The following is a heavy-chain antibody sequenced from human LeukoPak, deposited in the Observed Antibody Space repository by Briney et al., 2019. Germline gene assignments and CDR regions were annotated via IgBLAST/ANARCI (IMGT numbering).Heavy chain of an antibody. CDR3: AKDWGSSDWYNYFDP. D-gene: IGHD6-19*01. CDR2: ISHDGGAK. Sequence: PGGSLRLSCAVSGFTIRIYGMHWVRQAPGKGLGWVAMISHDGGAKYYGDSVKGRFTISRDDSKNTLYLQMNSLSTEDTALYYCAKDWGSSDWYNYFDPWGQGTLVTVSS. V-gene: IGHV3-30*18. J-gene: IGHJ5*02. CDR1: GFTIRIYG.